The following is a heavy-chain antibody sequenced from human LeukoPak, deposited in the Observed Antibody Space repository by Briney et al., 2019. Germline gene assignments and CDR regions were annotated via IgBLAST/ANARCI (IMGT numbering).Heavy chain of an antibody. V-gene: IGHV3-7*01. CDR3: AREGELGYCSSTSCYPADY. CDR1: GFTFSSYA. J-gene: IGHJ4*02. CDR2: IKQDGSEK. D-gene: IGHD2-2*01. Sequence: GGSLRLSCAASGFTFSSYAMSWVRQAPGKGLEWVANIKQDGSEKYYVDSVKGRFTISRDNAKNSLYLQMNSLRAEDTAVYYCAREGELGYCSSTSCYPADYWGQGTLVTVSS.